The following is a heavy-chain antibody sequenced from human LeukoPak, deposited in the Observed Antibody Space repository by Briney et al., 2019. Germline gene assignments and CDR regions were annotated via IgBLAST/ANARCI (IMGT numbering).Heavy chain of an antibody. Sequence: SDTLSLTCAVYGRPFSGYYWSWISQPPAKGLEWIGENTHNGSTNYNPSLKSRVTISVDTSKNQSRPKLSSVIAAEAGDLYSATCIYCSGRSCYPGDDFDYWGQGTLVTVSS. D-gene: IGHD2-15*01. CDR2: NTHNGST. V-gene: IGHV4-34*01. CDR1: GRPFSGYY. CDR3: ATCIYCSGRSCYPGDDFDY. J-gene: IGHJ4*02.